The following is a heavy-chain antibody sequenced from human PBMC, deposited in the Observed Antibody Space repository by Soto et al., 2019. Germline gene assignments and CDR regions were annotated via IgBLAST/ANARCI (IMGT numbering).Heavy chain of an antibody. D-gene: IGHD2-15*01. J-gene: IGHJ6*02. CDR1: GFTFTSFS. Sequence: EGQLVESGGGVVNPGGSLRLSCAASGFTFTSFSMNWVRQAPGKGLEWVSAIRLRGSNIHYADSVKGRFTISRDNAKNTPYLQMNSLRTEYKAVNYCARVISFSGQTCSSFYPGYGIDVWGQGTTVTVSS. CDR2: IRLRGSNI. CDR3: ARVISFSGQTCSSFYPGYGIDV. V-gene: IGHV3-21*01.